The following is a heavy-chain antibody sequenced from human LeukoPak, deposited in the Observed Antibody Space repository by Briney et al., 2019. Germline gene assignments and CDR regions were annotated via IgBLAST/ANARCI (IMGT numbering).Heavy chain of an antibody. CDR1: GFTFSFYM. CDR2: ISTSSSHT. CDR3: ARDDNWNDKPFDL. D-gene: IGHD1-20*01. J-gene: IGHJ4*02. Sequence: PGGSLRLSCTASGFTFSFYMMNWVRQAPGKGLEWVSSISTSSSHTYYADSLKGRFTVSRDNAKNSLYLQMNNLRAEDTAVYYCARDDNWNDKPFDLWGPGTLVTVSS. V-gene: IGHV3-21*01.